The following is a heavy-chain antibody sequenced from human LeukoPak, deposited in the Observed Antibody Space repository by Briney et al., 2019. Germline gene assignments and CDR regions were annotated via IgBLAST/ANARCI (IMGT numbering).Heavy chain of an antibody. CDR1: GYTFTSYG. J-gene: IGHJ4*02. D-gene: IGHD1-1*01. CDR3: ARDTTGTSFDY. V-gene: IGHV1-18*04. CDR2: ISAYNGNT. Sequence: GASVKVSCKASGYTFTSYGISWVRQAPGQGHEWMGWISAYNGNTSYAQKFQGRVNMTTDTSTSTAYMELRSLRSDDTAVYYCARDTTGTSFDYWGQGTLVTVSS.